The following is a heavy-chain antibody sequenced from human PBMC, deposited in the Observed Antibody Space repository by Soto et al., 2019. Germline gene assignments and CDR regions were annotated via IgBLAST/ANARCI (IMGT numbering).Heavy chain of an antibody. Sequence: EVQLVQSGAEVKKRGDSLKISCKGSGYSLTSYWIGWVRQMPGKGLEWMGIIYPGDSDTRYSPSFQGRVTISADKSISTAYLQWSSLKASDTAMYYCARLGGYGLYYYYYGMDVWGQGTTVTVSS. CDR2: IYPGDSDT. V-gene: IGHV5-51*03. CDR1: GYSLTSYW. D-gene: IGHD5-12*01. J-gene: IGHJ6*02. CDR3: ARLGGYGLYYYYYGMDV.